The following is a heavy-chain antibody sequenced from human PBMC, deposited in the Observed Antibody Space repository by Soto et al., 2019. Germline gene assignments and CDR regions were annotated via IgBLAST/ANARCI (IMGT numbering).Heavy chain of an antibody. V-gene: IGHV4-61*01. J-gene: IGHJ4*02. CDR3: ARGSGSYSRFDY. CDR2: IYYSGST. CDR1: GGSVNSGSYY. Sequence: QVQLQESGPGLVKPSETLSLTCTVSGGSVNSGSYYWSWIRQPPGKGLEWIGYIYYSGSTNYNPSLKSRVNISVDTSKNQFSLNLSSVTAADTAVYSCARGSGSYSRFDYWGQGTLVTVSS. D-gene: IGHD1-26*01.